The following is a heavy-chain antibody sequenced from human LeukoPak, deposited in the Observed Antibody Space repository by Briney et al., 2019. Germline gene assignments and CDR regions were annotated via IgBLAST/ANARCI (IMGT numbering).Heavy chain of an antibody. CDR1: GFTFSSYW. CDR2: ISGSGGST. D-gene: IGHD3-3*01. V-gene: IGHV3-23*01. CDR3: AGDLTIFGSGGFDP. Sequence: PGGSLRLSCAASGFTFSSYWMNWVRQAPGKGLEWVSAISGSGGSTYYADSVKGRFTISRDNSKNTLYLQMNSLRAEDTAVYYCAGDLTIFGSGGFDPWGQGTLVTVSS. J-gene: IGHJ5*02.